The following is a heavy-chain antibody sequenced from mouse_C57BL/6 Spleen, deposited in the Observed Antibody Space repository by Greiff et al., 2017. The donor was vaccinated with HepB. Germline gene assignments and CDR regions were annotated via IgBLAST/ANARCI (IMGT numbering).Heavy chain of an antibody. J-gene: IGHJ1*03. Sequence: EVQLVESGPGLVKPSQSLSLTCSVTGYSITSGYYWNWIRQFPGNKLEWMGYISYDGSNNYNPSLKNRISITRDTSKNQFFLKLNSVTTEDTATYYCAREGYGWYFDVWGTGTTVTVSS. CDR3: AREGYGWYFDV. CDR1: GYSITSGYY. CDR2: ISYDGSN. D-gene: IGHD2-14*01. V-gene: IGHV3-6*01.